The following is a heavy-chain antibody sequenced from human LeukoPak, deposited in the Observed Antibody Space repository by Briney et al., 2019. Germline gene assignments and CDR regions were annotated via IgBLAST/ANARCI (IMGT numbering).Heavy chain of an antibody. J-gene: IGHJ4*02. Sequence: SETLSLTCTVSGGSISSYYWSWIRQPPGKGLEWIGEINHSGSTYYKPSLKSRLTMSVDRSKNHFSLQLTSVTAADTAVYFCARGTNAATGEFDYWGQGILVTVSS. CDR2: INHSGST. CDR3: ARGTNAATGEFDY. D-gene: IGHD7-27*01. CDR1: GGSISSYY. V-gene: IGHV4-34*01.